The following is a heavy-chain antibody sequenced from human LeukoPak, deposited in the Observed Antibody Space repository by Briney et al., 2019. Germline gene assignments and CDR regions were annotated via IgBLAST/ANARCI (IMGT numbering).Heavy chain of an antibody. Sequence: GASVKVSCKASGYTFTDYYMHWVRQAPGQGLEWMGWINPNNGGTNYAQKFQGRVTMTRDTSISTAYMELSGLRSDDTAVYYCAREGILTGYLAFFYWGQGTLVTVSS. CDR3: AREGILTGYLAFFY. J-gene: IGHJ4*02. D-gene: IGHD3-9*01. CDR1: GYTFTDYY. CDR2: INPNNGGT. V-gene: IGHV1-2*02.